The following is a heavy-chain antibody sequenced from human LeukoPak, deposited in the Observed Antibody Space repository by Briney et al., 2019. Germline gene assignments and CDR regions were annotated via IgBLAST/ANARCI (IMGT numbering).Heavy chain of an antibody. V-gene: IGHV1-8*01. CDR3: TRVNLRGSQYNWFDP. Sequence: ASVKVSCKASGYTFTSYDINWVRQATGQGLEWMGWMNPNSGNTGYAQKFQDRITITADTSTGTAYLHLSSLTSEDTAIYYCTRVNLRGSQYNWFDPWGQGTLVTVSS. CDR1: GYTFTSYD. J-gene: IGHJ5*02. CDR2: MNPNSGNT. D-gene: IGHD1-26*01.